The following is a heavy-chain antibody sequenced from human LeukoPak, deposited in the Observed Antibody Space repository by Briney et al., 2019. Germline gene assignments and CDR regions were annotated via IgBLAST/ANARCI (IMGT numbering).Heavy chain of an antibody. CDR2: INPKSGGT. Sequence: ASVKVSCKASGNTFTDYFVHWVRQAPGQGLEWMGWINPKSGGTDYAQRFQGRVTMTRDTSITTAYMELSRLTSDDTATYYCTLHLYSGDVNWFDPWSQGTLVTVSS. D-gene: IGHD4-17*01. CDR3: TLHLYSGDVNWFDP. J-gene: IGHJ5*02. V-gene: IGHV1-2*02. CDR1: GNTFTDYF.